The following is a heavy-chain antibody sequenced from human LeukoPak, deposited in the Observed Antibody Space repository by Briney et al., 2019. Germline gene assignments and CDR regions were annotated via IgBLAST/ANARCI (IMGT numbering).Heavy chain of an antibody. D-gene: IGHD6-19*01. CDR1: GFSFRTYA. Sequence: GRSLRLSCAASGFSFRTYAMHWVRQAPGKGLEWVASISYDGSTKYYADSVKGRFTISRDNSNNALSLQMNSLRVEDTAVYYCARAHAEQWLVSALWGQGTLVTVSS. CDR3: ARAHAEQWLVSAL. J-gene: IGHJ4*02. V-gene: IGHV3-30-3*01. CDR2: ISYDGSTK.